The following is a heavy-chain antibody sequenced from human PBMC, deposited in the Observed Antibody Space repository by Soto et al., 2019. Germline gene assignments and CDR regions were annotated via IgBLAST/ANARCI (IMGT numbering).Heavy chain of an antibody. D-gene: IGHD6-19*01. J-gene: IGHJ4*02. V-gene: IGHV1-2*04. CDR3: ARDLGKCGQWLKN. Sequence: ASVKVSCKASGYTFTGYYMHWVRQAPGQGLEWMGWINPKSGGTNYAQKFQGWVNMTRDTSISTAYMELSRLKSDDTAVYYCARDLGKCGQWLKNWGQGSLVTVSS. CDR1: GYTFTGYY. CDR2: INPKSGGT.